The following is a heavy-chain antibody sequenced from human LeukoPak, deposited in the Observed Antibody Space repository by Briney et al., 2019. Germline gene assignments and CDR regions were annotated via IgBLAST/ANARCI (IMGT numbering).Heavy chain of an antibody. V-gene: IGHV4-59*01. J-gene: IGHJ4*02. D-gene: IGHD2-8*02. Sequence: SETLSLTCTVSGGSISSYYWSWIRQPPGKGLEWIGYIYYSGSTNYNPSLKSRVTISVDTSKNQFSLKLSSVTAADTAVYYCARGLVGLRLDYWGQGTLVTVSS. CDR3: ARGLVGLRLDY. CDR1: GGSISSYY. CDR2: IYYSGST.